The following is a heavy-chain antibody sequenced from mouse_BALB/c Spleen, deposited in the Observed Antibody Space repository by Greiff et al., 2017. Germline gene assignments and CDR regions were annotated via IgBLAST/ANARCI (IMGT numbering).Heavy chain of an antibody. D-gene: IGHD2-1*01. CDR2: ISDGGSYT. V-gene: IGHV5-4*02. CDR1: GFTFSDYY. Sequence: EVQLVESGGGLVKPGGSLKLSCAASGFTFSDYYMYWVRQTPEKRLEWVATISDGGSYTYYPDSVKGRFTITRDKAKNNLYLQMSSLKSEDTALYYCARGYYGNYGAWFAYWGQGTLVTVSA. CDR3: ARGYYGNYGAWFAY. J-gene: IGHJ3*01.